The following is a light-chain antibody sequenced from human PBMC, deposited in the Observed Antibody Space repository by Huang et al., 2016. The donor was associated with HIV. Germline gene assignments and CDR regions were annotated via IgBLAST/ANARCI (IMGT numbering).Light chain of an antibody. CDR3: QQSYNLPYT. J-gene: IGKJ2*01. CDR2: ATS. Sequence: DIQMTQSPPSLSASLGDRFTITCRASQSITTYLNWYRHKPGEAPELLIPATSTLQNGVPSRFSGGGSGKDFTLTITNLQHEDVASYYWQQSYNLPYTFGRGTKVEIK. V-gene: IGKV1-39*01. CDR1: QSITTY.